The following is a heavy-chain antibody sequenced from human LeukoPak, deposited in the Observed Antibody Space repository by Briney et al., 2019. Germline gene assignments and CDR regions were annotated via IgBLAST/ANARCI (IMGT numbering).Heavy chain of an antibody. Sequence: ASVKVSCKASGYTFTGYYMHWVRQAPGQGLEWMGWINPNSGGTNYAQKFQGRVTMTRDTSISTAYMELSRLRSDDTAVYYCARVSIPRGGYDFLGDYWGQGTLVTVSS. D-gene: IGHD5-12*01. V-gene: IGHV1-2*02. CDR2: INPNSGGT. CDR1: GYTFTGYY. J-gene: IGHJ4*02. CDR3: ARVSIPRGGYDFLGDY.